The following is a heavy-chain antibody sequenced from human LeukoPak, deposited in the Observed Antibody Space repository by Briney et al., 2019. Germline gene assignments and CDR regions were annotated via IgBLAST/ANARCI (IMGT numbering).Heavy chain of an antibody. Sequence: PGGSLRLSCAASGFTFSSYGMHWVRQAPGKGLEWVAVISYDGSNKYCADSAKGRFTISRDNSKNTLYLQMNSLRAEDTAVYYCAKDLGVARRDYYYYGMDVWGKGTTVTVSS. J-gene: IGHJ6*04. D-gene: IGHD3-3*01. CDR3: AKDLGVARRDYYYYGMDV. CDR1: GFTFSSYG. V-gene: IGHV3-30*18. CDR2: ISYDGSNK.